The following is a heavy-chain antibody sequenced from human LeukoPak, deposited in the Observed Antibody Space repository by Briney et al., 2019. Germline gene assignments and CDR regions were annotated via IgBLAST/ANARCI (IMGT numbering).Heavy chain of an antibody. D-gene: IGHD2-15*01. V-gene: IGHV4-38-2*02. J-gene: IGHJ5*02. CDR3: ARSLPAIVVVVAATHGDWFDP. CDR1: GYSISSGYY. CDR2: IYHSGST. Sequence: PSETLSLTCTVSGYSISSGYYWGWIRQPPGKGLEWIGSIYHSGSTYYNPSLKSRVTISVDTSKNQFSLKLSSVTAADTAVYYCARSLPAIVVVVAATHGDWFDPWGQGTLVTVSS.